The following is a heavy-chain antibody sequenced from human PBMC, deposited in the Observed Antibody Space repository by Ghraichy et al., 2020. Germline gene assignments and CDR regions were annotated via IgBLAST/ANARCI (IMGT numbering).Heavy chain of an antibody. CDR3: ANLKGV. D-gene: IGHD3-3*01. Sequence: SLNISCTASGFIFSNFWLAWVRQAPGKGLEWVANINQDATKIYYADSVKGRLTISRDNSRNSVFLQMNDLRAEDTAIYYCANLKGVWGQGSLVTVSS. CDR1: GFIFSNFW. J-gene: IGHJ4*02. CDR2: INQDATKI. V-gene: IGHV3-7*01.